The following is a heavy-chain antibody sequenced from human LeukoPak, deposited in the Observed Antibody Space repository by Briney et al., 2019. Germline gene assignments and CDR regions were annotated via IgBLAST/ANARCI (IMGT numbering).Heavy chain of an antibody. CDR1: GGSISSYF. Sequence: SETLSLTCTVSGGSISSYFWSWIRRPPGKGLEWIGDIYYSGNINYNPSLKSRVTISVDKSNNQFSLNLNSVTAADTAVYYCASIEGLHSLAGYDQYYYYGMDVWGQGTTVTVSS. J-gene: IGHJ6*02. V-gene: IGHV4-59*12. D-gene: IGHD5-12*01. CDR3: ASIEGLHSLAGYDQYYYYGMDV. CDR2: IYYSGNI.